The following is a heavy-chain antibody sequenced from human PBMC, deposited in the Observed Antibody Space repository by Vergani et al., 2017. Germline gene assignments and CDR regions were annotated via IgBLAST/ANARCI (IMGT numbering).Heavy chain of an antibody. CDR2: IYSGGST. Sequence: EVQLLESGGGLVQPGGSLRLSCAASGFTVSSNYMSWVRQAPGKGLEWVSVIYSGGSTYYADSVKGRFTISRDNSKNTLYLQMNSLRAEDTAVYYCARGYYDILTGLDYWGQGTLVTVSS. V-gene: IGHV3-53*01. CDR1: GFTVSSNY. D-gene: IGHD3-9*01. J-gene: IGHJ4*02. CDR3: ARGYYDILTGLDY.